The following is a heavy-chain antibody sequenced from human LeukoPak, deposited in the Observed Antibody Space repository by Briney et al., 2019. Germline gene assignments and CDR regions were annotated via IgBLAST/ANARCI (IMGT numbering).Heavy chain of an antibody. CDR1: GFTFSKSA. J-gene: IGHJ4*02. V-gene: IGHV3-23*01. Sequence: GSLRLSCAASGFTFSKSAMTWVRQAPGTGLEYVSAISGRGDYTYYADSVQGRFTISRDNSKNMLYLQMRSLRAEDTAMYCCARREAEESGPIDYWGQGTLVTVSS. CDR3: ARREAEESGPIDY. CDR2: ISGRGDYT. D-gene: IGHD3-3*01.